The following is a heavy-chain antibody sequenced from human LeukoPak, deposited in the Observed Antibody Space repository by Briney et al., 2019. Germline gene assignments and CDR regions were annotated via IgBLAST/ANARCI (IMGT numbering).Heavy chain of an antibody. J-gene: IGHJ4*02. V-gene: IGHV3-21*01. Sequence: PGGPLRLSCAASGFTFSSYSMNWVRQAPGKGLEWVSSISSSSSYIYYADSVKGRFTISRDNAKNSLYLQMNSLRAEDTAVYYCARDIRYYDFWSGYFDYWGQGTLVTVSS. CDR2: ISSSSSYI. CDR3: ARDIRYYDFWSGYFDY. CDR1: GFTFSSYS. D-gene: IGHD3-3*01.